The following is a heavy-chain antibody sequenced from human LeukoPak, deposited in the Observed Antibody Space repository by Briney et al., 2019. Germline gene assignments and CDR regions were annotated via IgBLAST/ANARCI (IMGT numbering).Heavy chain of an antibody. V-gene: IGHV3-23*01. J-gene: IGHJ4*02. CDR2: ISGSGGST. D-gene: IGHD3-3*01. CDR3: AKDPSYDFWSGYDLYFDY. CDR1: GFTFSSYA. Sequence: PGGSLRLSCAASGFTFSSYAMSWVRQAPGKGLEWVSAISGSGGSTHYADSVKGRFTISRDNSKNTLYLQMNSLRAEDTAVYYCAKDPSYDFWSGYDLYFDYWGQGTLVTVSS.